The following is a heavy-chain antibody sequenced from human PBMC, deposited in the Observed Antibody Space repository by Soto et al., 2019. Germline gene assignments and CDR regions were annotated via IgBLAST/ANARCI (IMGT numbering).Heavy chain of an antibody. CDR3: ARDRRIAAPPHYYYYGMDV. CDR2: IIPIFGTA. J-gene: IGHJ6*02. Sequence: QVQLVQSGAEVKKPGSSVKVSCKASGGTFSSYAISWVRQAPGQGLEWMGGIIPIFGTANYAQKFQGRVTITEDDSTSTAYMELSSLRSDNTAVYYCARDRRIAAPPHYYYYGMDVWGQGTTVTVSS. V-gene: IGHV1-69*01. D-gene: IGHD6-6*01. CDR1: GGTFSSYA.